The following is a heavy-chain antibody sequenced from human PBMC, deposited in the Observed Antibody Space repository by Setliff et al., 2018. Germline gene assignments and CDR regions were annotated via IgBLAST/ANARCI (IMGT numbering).Heavy chain of an antibody. Sequence: SSVKVSCKTSGGTFSSFAVSWVRQAPGQRPEWMGRLIPFFGTTIYAQRFQGRVTITADESTTTVFMELNSLRSEDTAIYYCARDSRQWLEGGASGDMDIWGKGTMVT. J-gene: IGHJ3*02. D-gene: IGHD6-19*01. CDR2: LIPFFGTT. V-gene: IGHV1-69*13. CDR3: ARDSRQWLEGGASGDMDI. CDR1: GGTFSSFA.